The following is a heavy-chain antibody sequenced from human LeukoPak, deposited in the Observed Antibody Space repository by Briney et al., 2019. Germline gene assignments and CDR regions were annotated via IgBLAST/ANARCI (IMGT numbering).Heavy chain of an antibody. V-gene: IGHV3-74*01. Sequence: GGSLRLSCVVSGFSFSNYWMHWVRQVPGKGLVWVSRIKSDGSTTNFADFVKGRFTISRDNAKNTLYLQMNSLRAEDTALYYCAKSTETTVTFSLDYWGQGTLVTVSS. CDR2: IKSDGSTT. CDR1: GFSFSNYW. CDR3: AKSTETTVTFSLDY. D-gene: IGHD4-17*01. J-gene: IGHJ4*02.